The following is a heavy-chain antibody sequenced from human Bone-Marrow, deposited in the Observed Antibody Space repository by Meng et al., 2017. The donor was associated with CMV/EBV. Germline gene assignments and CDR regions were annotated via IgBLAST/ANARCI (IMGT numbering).Heavy chain of an antibody. CDR1: GGSFSGYY. J-gene: IGHJ6*02. V-gene: IGHV4-34*01. CDR2: INHSGST. D-gene: IGHD3-10*01. CDR3: ARRSGRYHPNNYYGMDV. Sequence: SETLSLTCAVYGGSFSGYYWSWIRQPPGKGLEWIGEINHSGSTNYNPSLMSRVTISVDTSKNQFSLKLSSVTAADTAVYYCARRSGRYHPNNYYGMDVWGQGTTVTVSS.